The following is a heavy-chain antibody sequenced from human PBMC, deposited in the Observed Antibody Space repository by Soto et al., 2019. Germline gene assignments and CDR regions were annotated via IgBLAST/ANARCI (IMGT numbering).Heavy chain of an antibody. CDR2: IKQDGGLT. V-gene: IGHV3-7*03. CDR1: GFTFISSV. D-gene: IGHD6-19*01. J-gene: IGHJ4*02. Sequence: LGLSCVASGFTFISSVIGWIRQAPGKGREWVANIKQDGGLTYYVDSVEGRFTITRDNTKDSLYRQLNSLRGEDTAIYCCARYYLGSGRYFFDYWGQGTQVTV. CDR3: ARYYLGSGRYFFDY.